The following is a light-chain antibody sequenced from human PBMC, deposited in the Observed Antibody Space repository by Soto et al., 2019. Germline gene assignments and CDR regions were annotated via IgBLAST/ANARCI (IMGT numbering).Light chain of an antibody. Sequence: QSALTQPPSASGSPGQSVAISCTGTSSDTSAYNYVSWYQQHPGKAPKLLIFEAGKRPSGVPDRFSGSKSGNTASLTVSGLLAEDEAVYYCGSYADNTVVFGGGTKLTVL. CDR1: SSDTSAYNY. V-gene: IGLV2-8*01. CDR3: GSYADNTVV. CDR2: EAG. J-gene: IGLJ2*01.